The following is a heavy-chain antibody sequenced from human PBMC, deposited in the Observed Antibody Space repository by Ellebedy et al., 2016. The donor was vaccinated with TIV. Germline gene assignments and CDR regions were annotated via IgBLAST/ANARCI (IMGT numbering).Heavy chain of an antibody. J-gene: IGHJ5*02. CDR3: TVVHVLRGYIVTGWFAP. D-gene: IGHD5/OR15-5a*01. CDR1: GHPFNELS. V-gene: IGHV1-24*01. CDR2: FDPENGVR. Sequence: ASVKVSXKVSGHPFNELSIHWIRQTPENGLQWMGGFDPENGVRVYVKQFQGRLMMTEDTSTDTAYMELTGLTPADTAVYYCTVVHVLRGYIVTGWFAPWGQGTRVSVSS.